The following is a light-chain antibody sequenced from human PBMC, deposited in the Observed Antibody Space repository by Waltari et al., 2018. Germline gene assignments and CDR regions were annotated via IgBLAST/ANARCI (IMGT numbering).Light chain of an antibody. CDR1: QNIDTF. V-gene: IGKV1-39*01. Sequence: DIQLTQSPSSLSASVGDRVTISCRASQNIDTFLNWYQQSPGQAPKVLIYGASRLQIGVPAKFSGSGCGTHFTHTISSLQPDDFVTYFGQQSHTMMDTCGQGTKVEIK. CDR3: QQSHTMMDT. J-gene: IGKJ2*01. CDR2: GAS.